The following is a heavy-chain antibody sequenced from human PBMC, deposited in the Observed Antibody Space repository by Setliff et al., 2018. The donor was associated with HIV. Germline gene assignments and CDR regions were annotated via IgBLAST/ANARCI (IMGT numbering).Heavy chain of an antibody. J-gene: IGHJ3*02. CDR1: GYNLNSYG. CDR3: AKDDGDGYNWGAFDI. V-gene: IGHV1-18*01. Sequence: ASVKVSCKAFGYNLNSYGISWVRQAPGQGLEWMGWISAYNGNTNYSQKVQGRFTISRDNDKKYVFLQMNSLRPEDTALYFCAKDDGDGYNWGAFDIWGQGTMVTVSS. D-gene: IGHD1-1*01. CDR2: ISAYNGNT.